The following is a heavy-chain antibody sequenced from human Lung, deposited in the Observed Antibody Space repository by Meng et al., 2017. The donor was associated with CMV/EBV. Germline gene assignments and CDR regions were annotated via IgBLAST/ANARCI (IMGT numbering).Heavy chain of an antibody. CDR3: ARDSLYEPKDGTAV. D-gene: IGHD5/OR15-5a*01. CDR1: CGSISSSSYY. CDR2: VFHTGAT. Sequence: SCTVSCGSISSSSYYWSWIRQHPGKGPEWIGYVFHTGATYYSPSLNSRLNLSLDTSKNQFSLKLSSVTSADTAVYYCARDSLYEPKDGTAVWGPGTTVTVSS. V-gene: IGHV4-31*02. J-gene: IGHJ6*02.